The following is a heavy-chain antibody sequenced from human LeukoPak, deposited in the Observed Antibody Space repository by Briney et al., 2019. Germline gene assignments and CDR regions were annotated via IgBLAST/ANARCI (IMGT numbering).Heavy chain of an antibody. Sequence: GSLRLSCAASGFTFSDYYMSWIRQAPGKGLGWIGSIYYSGSTYYNPSLKSRVTISVDTSKNQFSLKVSSVTAADTAVYYCARERAVTTYYYFDYWGQGTLVTVSS. CDR2: IYYSGST. CDR1: GFTFSDYY. CDR3: ARERAVTTYYYFDY. J-gene: IGHJ4*02. V-gene: IGHV4-38-2*02. D-gene: IGHD4-17*01.